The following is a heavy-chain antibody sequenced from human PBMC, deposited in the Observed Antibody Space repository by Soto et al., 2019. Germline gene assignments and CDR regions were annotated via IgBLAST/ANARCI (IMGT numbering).Heavy chain of an antibody. CDR2: IYYSGST. D-gene: IGHD3-10*01. J-gene: IGHJ4*02. Sequence: QVQLQESGPGLVKPSQTLSLTCTVSGGSISSGGYYWSWIRQHPGKGLEWIGYIYYSGSTCYNPSLKSRVTISVDTSKNQFSLKLSSVTAADTAVYYCARDSGFGHKNERFDYWGQGTLVTVSS. V-gene: IGHV4-31*03. CDR1: GGSISSGGYY. CDR3: ARDSGFGHKNERFDY.